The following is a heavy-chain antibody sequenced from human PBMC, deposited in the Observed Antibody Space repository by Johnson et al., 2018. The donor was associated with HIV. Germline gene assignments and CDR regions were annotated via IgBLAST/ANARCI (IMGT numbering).Heavy chain of an antibody. D-gene: IGHD2-2*01. J-gene: IGHJ3*02. V-gene: IGHV3-30*04. CDR1: GFTFSSYP. Sequence: QMQLVESGGGVVQPGRSLRLSCAASGFTFSSYPMHWVRQAPGKGLEWVAVISYDGSNRYYADSVKGRFTISRDNSKNTLYLQMNSLRAEDTAVYYCARGRSSTRPSDLGSGAFDIWGQGTMVTVSS. CDR2: ISYDGSNR. CDR3: ARGRSSTRPSDLGSGAFDI.